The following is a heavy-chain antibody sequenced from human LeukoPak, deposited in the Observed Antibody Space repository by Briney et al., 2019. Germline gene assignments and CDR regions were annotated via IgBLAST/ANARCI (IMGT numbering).Heavy chain of an antibody. D-gene: IGHD3-10*02. V-gene: IGHV3-21*01. J-gene: IGHJ6*04. CDR3: AELGVTMIGGV. Sequence: GGSLRLSCAASGFTFSSYSMNWVRQAPGKGLEWVSSISSSSSYIYYADSVKGRFTISRDNAKNSLYLQMNSLRAEDTAVYYCAELGVTMIGGVWGKGTTVTISS. CDR2: ISSSSSYI. CDR1: GFTFSSYS.